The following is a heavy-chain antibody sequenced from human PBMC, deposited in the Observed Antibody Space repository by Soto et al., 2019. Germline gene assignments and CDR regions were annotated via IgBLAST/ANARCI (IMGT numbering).Heavy chain of an antibody. CDR1: GYPFPSFE. Sequence: PAASVKVSCKTSGYPFPSFEVHWIRQAPGQRPEWMGGISNAGSGNTKYSQKFQDRLTITGDKRATTVYMALSSLTSEDTATYYCARESNHYQDFFQNWGQGTQVTVSS. D-gene: IGHD2-2*01. CDR3: ARESNHYQDFFQN. V-gene: IGHV1-3*01. J-gene: IGHJ4*02. CDR2: ISNAGSGNT.